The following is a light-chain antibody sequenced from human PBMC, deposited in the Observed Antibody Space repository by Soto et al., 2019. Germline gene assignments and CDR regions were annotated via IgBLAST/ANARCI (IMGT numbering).Light chain of an antibody. Sequence: TVLTQSPATRSLSPGERASLSCRASQSVCDYLAWYQQKPGQAPRLLIYDASNRAAGVPYRFRGSGSGTDFTLTISSVEPEDFGVYYCQQRSDWPPITFGQGTRLEIK. CDR3: QQRSDWPPIT. CDR1: QSVCDY. V-gene: IGKV3-11*01. CDR2: DAS. J-gene: IGKJ5*01.